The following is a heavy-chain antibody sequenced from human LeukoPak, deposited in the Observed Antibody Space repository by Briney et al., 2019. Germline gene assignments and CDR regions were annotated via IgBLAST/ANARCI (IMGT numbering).Heavy chain of an antibody. J-gene: IGHJ3*02. Sequence: GASVKVSCKASGYTFTSYDINWVRQDTGQGLEWMGWMNPNSGNTGYAQKFQGRVTMTRNTSISTAYMELSSLRSEDTDVYYCSRVLMAFDIWGKGTMVTVSS. CDR2: MNPNSGNT. D-gene: IGHD2-8*01. V-gene: IGHV1-8*01. CDR1: GYTFTSYD. CDR3: SRVLMAFDI.